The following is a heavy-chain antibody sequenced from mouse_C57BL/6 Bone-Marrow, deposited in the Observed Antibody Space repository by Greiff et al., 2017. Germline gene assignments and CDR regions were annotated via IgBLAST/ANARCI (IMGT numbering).Heavy chain of an antibody. V-gene: IGHV5-6*01. CDR2: ISSGGSYT. CDR1: GFTFSSYG. Sequence: EVLLVESGGDLVKPGASLKLSCAASGFTFSSYGMSWVRQTPDKSLEWVATISSGGSYTYYPDSVKGRFTISRDNAKNTLYLQMSSLKSEDTAMYYCAKQKGAMDYWGQGTSVTVSS. CDR3: AKQKGAMDY. J-gene: IGHJ4*01.